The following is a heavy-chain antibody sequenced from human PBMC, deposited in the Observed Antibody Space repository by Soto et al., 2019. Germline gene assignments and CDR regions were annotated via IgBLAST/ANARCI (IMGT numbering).Heavy chain of an antibody. CDR1: GFTFSMYV. V-gene: IGHV3-30-3*01. CDR2: MAYDGNRE. CDR3: ARVGGSFYGAWDS. Sequence: QVQLVESGGCVVQPGRSLRLSCTASGFTFSMYVMHWVRQAPGKGLEWVAVMAYDGNREYYGDSVKGRFFVSRDNSKNTLYLQMNSLRPEDTAVYYCARVGGSFYGAWDSWGQGALVTVSS. J-gene: IGHJ4*02. D-gene: IGHD1-26*01.